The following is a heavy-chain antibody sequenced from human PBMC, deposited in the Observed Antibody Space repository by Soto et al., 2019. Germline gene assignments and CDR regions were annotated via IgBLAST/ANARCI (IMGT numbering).Heavy chain of an antibody. CDR1: GDIFSGYS. CDR3: ARDLGTGYDSGDY. D-gene: IGHD5-12*01. Sequence: QVQLVQSGAEVKKPGSSVKVSCTASGDIFSGYSISWVRQAPGQGLEWMGGIIPLFGSTNHAPKFQGRITITADQSTNTGYMELSSLKSEDTAVYYCARDLGTGYDSGDYWGQGTLVTVSS. V-gene: IGHV1-69*12. J-gene: IGHJ4*02. CDR2: IIPLFGST.